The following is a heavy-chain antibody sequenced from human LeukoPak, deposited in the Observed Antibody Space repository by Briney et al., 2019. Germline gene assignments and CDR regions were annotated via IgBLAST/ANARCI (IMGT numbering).Heavy chain of an antibody. Sequence: ASVKVSCKASGYTFTGYHMHWVRQAPGRGLEWMGRIKPNSGDTNYAQKFQGRVTMTRDTSISTAYMELSRLRSDDTAVYYCARDYCSSTSCLFDYWGQGTLVTVSS. CDR2: IKPNSGDT. D-gene: IGHD2-2*01. J-gene: IGHJ4*02. CDR1: GYTFTGYH. V-gene: IGHV1-2*06. CDR3: ARDYCSSTSCLFDY.